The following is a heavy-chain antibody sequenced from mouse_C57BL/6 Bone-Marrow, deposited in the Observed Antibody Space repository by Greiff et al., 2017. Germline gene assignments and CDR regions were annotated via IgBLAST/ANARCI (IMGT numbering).Heavy chain of an antibody. CDR3: ARGRAYYGNFPFAY. Sequence: VQLVESGAELVRPGTSVKVSCKASGYAFTHYLIEWVKQRPGQGLEWIGVINPGSGGTNYNEKFKGKATLTADKSSSTAYMQLSSLTSEDSAVYFCARGRAYYGNFPFAYWGQGTLVTVSA. D-gene: IGHD2-1*01. CDR1: GYAFTHYL. V-gene: IGHV1-54*01. J-gene: IGHJ3*01. CDR2: INPGSGGT.